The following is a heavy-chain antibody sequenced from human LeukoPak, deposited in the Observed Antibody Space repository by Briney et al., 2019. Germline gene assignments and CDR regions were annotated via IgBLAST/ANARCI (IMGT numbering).Heavy chain of an antibody. CDR1: GFTFDDYG. CDR3: ARFSYSSSFYNWFDP. V-gene: IGHV3-20*04. J-gene: IGHJ5*02. CDR2: INWNGGST. D-gene: IGHD6-6*01. Sequence: GGSLRLSCAASGFTFDDYGMSWVRQAPGKGLEWVSGINWNGGSTGYADSVKGRFTISRDNAKNPLYLQMNSLRAEDTALYYCARFSYSSSFYNWFDPWGQGTLVTVSS.